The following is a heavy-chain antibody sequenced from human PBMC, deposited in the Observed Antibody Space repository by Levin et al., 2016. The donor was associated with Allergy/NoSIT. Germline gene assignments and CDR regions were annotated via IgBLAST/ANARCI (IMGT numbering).Heavy chain of an antibody. Sequence: WVRQAPGQGLEWMGWINPNSGGTNYAQKFQGRVTMTRDTSISTAYMELSRLRSDDTAVYYCARGIAAAGTEIWGQGTMVTVSS. CDR2: INPNSGGT. V-gene: IGHV1-2*02. D-gene: IGHD6-13*01. CDR3: ARGIAAAGTEI. J-gene: IGHJ3*02.